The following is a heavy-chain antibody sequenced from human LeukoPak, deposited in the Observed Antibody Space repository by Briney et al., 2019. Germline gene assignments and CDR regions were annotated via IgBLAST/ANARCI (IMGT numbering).Heavy chain of an antibody. CDR3: AKLVVVGEAAGWVFDY. J-gene: IGHJ4*02. D-gene: IGHD6-13*01. CDR1: GGSISSYY. V-gene: IGHV4-59*08. Sequence: PSETLSLTCTVSGGSISSYYWSWIRQPPGKGLEWIGYIYYSGSTNYNPSLKSRVTISVDTSKNQFSLKLSSVTAADTAVYYCAKLVVVGEAAGWVFDYGGRETLVPVP. CDR2: IYYSGST.